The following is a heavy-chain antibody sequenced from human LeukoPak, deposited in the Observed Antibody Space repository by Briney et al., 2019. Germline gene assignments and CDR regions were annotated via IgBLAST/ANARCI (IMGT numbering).Heavy chain of an antibody. D-gene: IGHD3-16*01. V-gene: IGHV3-20*04. CDR1: GFTFDDYG. CDR3: ARRPAGGCMDV. Sequence: GGSLRLSCAASGFTFDDYGMSWVRQAPGKGLEWVSGINWNGGSTGYADSVKGRFTISRDNAKNSLYLQMSSLRDDDTAVYYCARRPAGGCMDVWGKGTTVTISS. J-gene: IGHJ6*03. CDR2: INWNGGST.